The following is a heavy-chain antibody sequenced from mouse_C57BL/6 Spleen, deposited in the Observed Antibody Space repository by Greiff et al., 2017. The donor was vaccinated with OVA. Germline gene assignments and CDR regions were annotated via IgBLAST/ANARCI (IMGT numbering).Heavy chain of an antibody. CDR3: ASPYYSNDVPSYYAMDY. V-gene: IGHV1-53*01. CDR2: INPSNGGT. J-gene: IGHJ4*01. Sequence: QVQLKQPGTELVKPGASVKLSCKASGYTFTSYWMHWVKQRPGQGLEWIGNINPSNGGTNYNEKFKSKATLTVDKSSSTAYMQLSSLTSEDSAVYYCASPYYSNDVPSYYAMDYWGQGTSVTVSS. CDR1: GYTFTSYW. D-gene: IGHD2-5*01.